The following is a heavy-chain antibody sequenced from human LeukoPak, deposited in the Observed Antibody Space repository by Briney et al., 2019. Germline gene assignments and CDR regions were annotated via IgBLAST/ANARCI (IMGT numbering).Heavy chain of an antibody. D-gene: IGHD3-3*01. CDR3: AKDHYWSIDY. CDR1: GFTFSSYS. V-gene: IGHV3-23*01. CDR2: ISGSGSST. Sequence: PGGSLRLSCAASGFTFSSYSMNWVRQAPGKGLEWVSGISGSGSSTYYADSVKGRFTISRDIAKNTLYLQMNSLRAEDTGVYYCAKDHYWSIDYWGRGTLVTVSS. J-gene: IGHJ4*02.